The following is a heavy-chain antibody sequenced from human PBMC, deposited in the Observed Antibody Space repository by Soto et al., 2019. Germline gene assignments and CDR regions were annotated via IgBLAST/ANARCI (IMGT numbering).Heavy chain of an antibody. J-gene: IGHJ4*02. V-gene: IGHV1-69*04. D-gene: IGHD5-12*01. Sequence: SVKVSCKASGGPFSNDIITWVRQAPGQGLEWMGRIIPLLNIANYAQKYQGRVTITADRSTGTAYMELNSLRSEDTAVYYCARDSPIGSTFSGYDAIDYWGQGTLVTVSS. CDR3: ARDSPIGSTFSGYDAIDY. CDR2: IIPLLNIA. CDR1: GGPFSNDI.